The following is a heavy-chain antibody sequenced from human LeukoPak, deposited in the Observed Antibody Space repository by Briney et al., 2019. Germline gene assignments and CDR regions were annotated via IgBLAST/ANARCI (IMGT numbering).Heavy chain of an antibody. CDR3: ARGGYDYVWGSYRPKYYFDY. D-gene: IGHD3-16*02. CDR1: GGSFSGYY. Sequence: KPSETLSLTCAVYGGSFSGYYWSWIRQPPGKGLEWIGEINHSGSTNYNPSLKSRVTISVDTSKNQFSLKLSSVTAADTAVYYCARGGYDYVWGSYRPKYYFDYWGQGTLVTVSS. CDR2: INHSGST. J-gene: IGHJ4*02. V-gene: IGHV4-34*01.